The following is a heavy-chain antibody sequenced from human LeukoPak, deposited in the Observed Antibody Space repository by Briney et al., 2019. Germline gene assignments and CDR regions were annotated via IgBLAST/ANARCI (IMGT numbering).Heavy chain of an antibody. V-gene: IGHV1-69*13. CDR3: ARGLRFLEWLNHLFDP. CDR1: GGTFSSYA. J-gene: IGHJ5*02. Sequence: SVKVSCKASGGTFSSYAISWVRQAPGQGLEWMGGIIPIFGTANYAQKFQGRVTITADESTSTAYMELSSLRSEDTAVYYCARGLRFLEWLNHLFDPWGQGTLVTVSS. D-gene: IGHD3-3*01. CDR2: IIPIFGTA.